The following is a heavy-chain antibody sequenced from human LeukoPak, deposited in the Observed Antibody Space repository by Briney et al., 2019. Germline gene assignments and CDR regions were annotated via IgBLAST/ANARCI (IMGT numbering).Heavy chain of an antibody. V-gene: IGHV4-59*01. CDR3: ARDPVGSSWFWYFDL. CDR1: GGSISSYY. J-gene: IGHJ2*01. Sequence: PSETLSLTCTVSGGSISSYYWSWIRQPPGKGLEWIGYIYYSGSTNYNPSLKSRVTISVDTSKNQFSLKLSSVTAADTAVYYCARDPVGSSWFWYFDLWGRGTLVTVSS. D-gene: IGHD6-13*01. CDR2: IYYSGST.